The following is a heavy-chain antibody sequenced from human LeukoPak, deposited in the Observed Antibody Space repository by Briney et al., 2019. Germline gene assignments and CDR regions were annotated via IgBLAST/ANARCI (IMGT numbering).Heavy chain of an antibody. J-gene: IGHJ4*02. D-gene: IGHD5-24*01. CDR2: IIPIFGTA. Sequence: SVKVSCKASGGTFISYAISWVRQAPGQGLEWMGRIIPIFGTANYAKKFQGRVRITTDESTSTAYMELSSLRSEDTAVYYCARGDGYNYFDYWGQGTLVTVSS. V-gene: IGHV1-69*05. CDR1: GGTFISYA. CDR3: ARGDGYNYFDY.